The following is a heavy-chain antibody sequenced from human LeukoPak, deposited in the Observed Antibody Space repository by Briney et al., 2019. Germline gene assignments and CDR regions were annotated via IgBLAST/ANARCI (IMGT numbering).Heavy chain of an antibody. Sequence: SETLSLTCTVSGGSISSYYWSWIRQPPGKGLEWIGYIYYSGSTNYNPSLKSRVTISVDTSKNQFSLKLSPVTAADTAVYYCARDRKWSYDAFDIWGQGTMVTVSS. V-gene: IGHV4-59*01. J-gene: IGHJ3*02. CDR3: ARDRKWSYDAFDI. D-gene: IGHD1-26*01. CDR2: IYYSGST. CDR1: GGSISSYY.